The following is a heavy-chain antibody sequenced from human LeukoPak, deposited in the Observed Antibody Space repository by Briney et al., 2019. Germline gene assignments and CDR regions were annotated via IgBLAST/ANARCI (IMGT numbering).Heavy chain of an antibody. CDR1: GYSFTNYW. CDR2: IYPGDSDT. J-gene: IGHJ3*01. D-gene: IGHD6-19*01. V-gene: IGHV5-51*01. Sequence: GESLKISCKGSGYSFTNYWIGWVRQMPGKGLEWMGIIYPGDSDTRYNPSFQGQVTISADKSINTAYLQWSSLKASDTAMYYCGSPLSVAGTFDAFDFWGQGTMVTVSS. CDR3: GSPLSVAGTFDAFDF.